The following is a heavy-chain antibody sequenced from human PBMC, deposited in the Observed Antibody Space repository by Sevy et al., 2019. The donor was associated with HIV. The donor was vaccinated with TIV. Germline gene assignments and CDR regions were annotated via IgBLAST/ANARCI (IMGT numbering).Heavy chain of an antibody. CDR1: GFTFGDYA. D-gene: IGHD3-3*01. V-gene: IGHV3-49*03. J-gene: IGHJ6*02. CDR3: TRDKGVLRFLEWRAVYYYGMDV. Sequence: GGSLRLSCTASGFTFGDYAMSWFRQAPGKGLEWVGFIRSKAYGGTTEYAASVKGRFTISRDDSKSIAYLQMNSLKTEDTAVYYCTRDKGVLRFLEWRAVYYYGMDVWSQGTTVTVSS. CDR2: IRSKAYGGTT.